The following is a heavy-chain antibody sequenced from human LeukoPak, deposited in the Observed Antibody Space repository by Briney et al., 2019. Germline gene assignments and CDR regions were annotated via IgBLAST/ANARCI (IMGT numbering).Heavy chain of an antibody. V-gene: IGHV4-39*07. Sequence: SDTLSLTCTVSSGSISTSNYYWGWVRQPPGKALEWIGNIFYSGSNYYSPSLKSRVTISLDTSMNQFSLKLNSVTAADTAVYYCATLYYSGYDLNGFDYWGQGTLVTVSS. CDR2: IFYSGSN. CDR1: SGSISTSNYY. D-gene: IGHD5-12*01. CDR3: ATLYYSGYDLNGFDY. J-gene: IGHJ4*02.